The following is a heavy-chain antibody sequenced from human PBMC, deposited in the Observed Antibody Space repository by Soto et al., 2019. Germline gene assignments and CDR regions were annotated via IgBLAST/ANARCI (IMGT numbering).Heavy chain of an antibody. J-gene: IGHJ4*02. V-gene: IGHV2-5*02. D-gene: IGHD3-3*01. CDR3: AYRVLRAVFGLVTTTAIYFDF. Sequence: QITLNESGPTVVRPTETLTLTCRFSGFSLTTSGVGVGWIRQSPGKAPEWLALLYWDDDKRYSASLKSRLTITKDTAKSQVALTVTDLDPTDTATYYCAYRVLRAVFGLVTTTAIYFDFWGQGTPDAVAS. CDR2: LYWDDDK. CDR1: GFSLTTSGVG.